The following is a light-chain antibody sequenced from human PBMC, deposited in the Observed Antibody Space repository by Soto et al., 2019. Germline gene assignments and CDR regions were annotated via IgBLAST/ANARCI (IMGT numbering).Light chain of an antibody. J-gene: IGKJ4*01. V-gene: IGKV3-20*01. CDR3: QQYCTSPIT. Sequence: IVLTQSQGTLSLSPGERATLSCRASQSVSSSYLSWYQQKPGQAPRLLIYGASSRATGIPDRFSGSGYGTDFTLIISRMEPEDCAVYYCQQYCTSPITFGGGTKVEIK. CDR1: QSVSSSY. CDR2: GAS.